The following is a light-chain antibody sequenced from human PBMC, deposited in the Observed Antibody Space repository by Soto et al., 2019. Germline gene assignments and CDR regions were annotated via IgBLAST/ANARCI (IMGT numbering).Light chain of an antibody. CDR1: QSISSY. Sequence: EIVLTQSPATLSLSPGERATLSCRASQSISSYLAWYQHKPGQSPRLLIYDASNRATGIPARFSGSGSGTDFTLTISSLEPEDFAVYYCQQRSVWPPLSFGGGTKVESK. J-gene: IGKJ4*01. V-gene: IGKV3-11*01. CDR2: DAS. CDR3: QQRSVWPPLS.